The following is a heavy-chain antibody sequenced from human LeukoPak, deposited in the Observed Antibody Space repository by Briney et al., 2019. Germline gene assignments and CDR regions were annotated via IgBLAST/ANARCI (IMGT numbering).Heavy chain of an antibody. D-gene: IGHD6-19*01. V-gene: IGHV3-74*01. CDR2: INTDGSRI. CDR1: GFTFSNYW. CDR3: ATIAVAGTEFDY. Sequence: GGSLRLSCAASGFTFSNYWMHWVRQAPGKGLVWVSRINTDGSRITYADSVKGRFTISRDNAMNTVYLQMNSLRAEDTAVYYCATIAVAGTEFDYWGQGTLVTVSS. J-gene: IGHJ4*02.